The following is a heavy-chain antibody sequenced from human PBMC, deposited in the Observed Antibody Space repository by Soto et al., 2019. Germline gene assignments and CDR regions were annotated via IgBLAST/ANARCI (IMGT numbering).Heavy chain of an antibody. V-gene: IGHV2-5*02. CDR1: GFSLSSTRMA. CDR3: AHIVVAGLGYYFDY. D-gene: IGHD6-19*01. J-gene: IGHJ4*02. CDR2: IYWDDDK. Sequence: QITLKESGPTLVKPTQTLTLTCTFSGFSLSSTRMAVGWIRQPPGKALEWLALIYWDDDKRYSPFLKSRLTITKDTSKNQVVLTMSNMDPVDTARYYCAHIVVAGLGYYFDYWGQVTLVTGSS.